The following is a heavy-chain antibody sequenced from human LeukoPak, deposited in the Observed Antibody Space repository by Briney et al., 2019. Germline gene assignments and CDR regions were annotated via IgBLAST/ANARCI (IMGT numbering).Heavy chain of an antibody. J-gene: IGHJ2*01. CDR1: GFTVSSNY. CDR3: ARASVLRYFDWLLPDWYFDL. V-gene: IGHV3-53*01. Sequence: GGSLRLSCAASGFTVSSNYMSWVRQAPGKGLEWVSVIYSGGSTYYADSVKGRFTISRDNSKNTLYLQMNSLRAEDTAVYYCARASVLRYFDWLLPDWYFDLWGRGTLVTVSS. D-gene: IGHD3-9*01. CDR2: IYSGGST.